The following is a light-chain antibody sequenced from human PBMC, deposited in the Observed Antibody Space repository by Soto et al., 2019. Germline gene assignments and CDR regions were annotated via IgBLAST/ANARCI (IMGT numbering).Light chain of an antibody. CDR1: SGHSSYA. J-gene: IGLJ3*02. V-gene: IGLV4-69*01. Sequence: QLVLTQSPSASASLGASVKLTCTLSSGHSSYAIAWHQQQPEKGPRYLMKLNSDGSHSKGDGIPDRFSGSSSGAVRYLTISSLQSEDETDYYCQTLGTGIQVFGGGTKLTVL. CDR2: LNSDGSH. CDR3: QTLGTGIQV.